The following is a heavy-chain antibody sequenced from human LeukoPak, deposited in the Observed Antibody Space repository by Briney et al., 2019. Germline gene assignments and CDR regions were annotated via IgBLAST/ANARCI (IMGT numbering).Heavy chain of an antibody. CDR1: GFTFSSYA. V-gene: IGHV3-30-3*01. CDR2: ISYDGSNK. J-gene: IGHJ4*02. CDR3: AAVVVTKYYFDY. D-gene: IGHD3-22*01. Sequence: RRSLRLSCAASGFTFSSYAMHWVRQAPGKGLEWVAVISYDGSNKYCADSVKGRFTISRDNSKNTLYLQMNSLRAEDTAVYYCAAVVVTKYYFDYWGQGTLVTVSS.